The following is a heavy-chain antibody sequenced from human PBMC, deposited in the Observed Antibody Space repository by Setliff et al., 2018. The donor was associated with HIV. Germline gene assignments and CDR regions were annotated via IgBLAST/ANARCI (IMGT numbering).Heavy chain of an antibody. CDR1: GFTFSTYG. CDR2: IRYDGSYR. V-gene: IGHV3-30*02. D-gene: IGHD6-13*01. CDR3: AKDHATSSWFTALLDY. J-gene: IGHJ4*02. Sequence: GGSLRLSCAASGFTFSTYGMHWVRQAPGKGLEWVAFIRYDGSYRYYVDSVKGRFTISRDNSKNTVYLQMNSLRAEDTAVYYCAKDHATSSWFTALLDYWGQGALVTVSS.